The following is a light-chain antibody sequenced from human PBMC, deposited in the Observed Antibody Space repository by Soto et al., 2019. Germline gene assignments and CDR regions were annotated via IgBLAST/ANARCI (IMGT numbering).Light chain of an antibody. CDR3: QQYNTYEGT. Sequence: DIQITQSPSTLSASVGDRDTITCRASQSISSWLAWYQQKPGKAPKLLIYDASSLESGVPSRFSGSGSGTEFTLTISSLQPDDFGSYYCQQYNTYEGTFGQGTKVDIK. CDR1: QSISSW. J-gene: IGKJ1*01. CDR2: DAS. V-gene: IGKV1-5*01.